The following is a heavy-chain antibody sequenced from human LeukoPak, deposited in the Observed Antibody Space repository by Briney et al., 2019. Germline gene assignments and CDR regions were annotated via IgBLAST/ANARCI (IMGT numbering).Heavy chain of an antibody. CDR1: GGSFSGYY. J-gene: IGHJ3*02. D-gene: IGHD5-12*01. CDR3: PVAGRIDYFDI. CDR2: INHSGST. Sequence: SETLSLTCAVYGGSFSGYYLLWLRQAPGKGLEWIGEINHSGSTNYNPSLTNRVTISVDTSKNQSSLTLSSVTAAATAVYYCPVAGRIDYFDIWGQGTMVTVSS. V-gene: IGHV4-34*01.